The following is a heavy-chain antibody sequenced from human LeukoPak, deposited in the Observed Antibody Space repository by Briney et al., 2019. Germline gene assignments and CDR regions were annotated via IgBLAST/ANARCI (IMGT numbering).Heavy chain of an antibody. V-gene: IGHV1-69*05. Sequence: ASVKVSCKASGGTFSSYAISWVRQAPGQGLEWMGGIIPIFGTANYAQKFQGRVTMTRDTSTSTVYMELSSLRSEDTAVYYCARTDSSSSPGAEEWYFDYWGQGTLVTVSS. CDR3: ARTDSSSSPGAEEWYFDY. CDR2: IIPIFGTA. D-gene: IGHD6-6*01. J-gene: IGHJ4*02. CDR1: GGTFSSYA.